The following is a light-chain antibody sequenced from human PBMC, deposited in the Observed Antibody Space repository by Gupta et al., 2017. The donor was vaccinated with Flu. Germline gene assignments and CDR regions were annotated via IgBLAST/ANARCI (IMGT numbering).Light chain of an antibody. CDR1: QSISSY. CDR3: QQSYSTLPLT. J-gene: IGKJ4*01. Sequence: DIQMTQSPSSLSASVGDRVTITCRASQSISSYLNWYQQKPGKAPKLLIYAASSLQSGVPSRFSGSGSGTDFTLPISSLQPEDFATYYCQQSYSTLPLTFGGGTKVEIK. CDR2: AAS. V-gene: IGKV1-39*01.